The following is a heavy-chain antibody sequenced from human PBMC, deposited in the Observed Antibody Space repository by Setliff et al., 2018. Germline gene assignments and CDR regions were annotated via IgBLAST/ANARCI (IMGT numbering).Heavy chain of an antibody. Sequence: PGESLKISCKGSGYTFTSYWIGWVRQMPGKGLEWLGIIYSSDSHTRYSSSFQGQVTISADKSISTAYLQWSSLKASDTAMYYCARALASAGTVYFDYWGQGTLVTVSS. CDR3: ARALASAGTVYFDY. J-gene: IGHJ4*02. V-gene: IGHV5-51*01. CDR1: GYTFTSYW. CDR2: IYSSDSHT. D-gene: IGHD6-13*01.